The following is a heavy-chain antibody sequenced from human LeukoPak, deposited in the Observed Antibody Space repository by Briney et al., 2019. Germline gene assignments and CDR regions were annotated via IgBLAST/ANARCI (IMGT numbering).Heavy chain of an antibody. J-gene: IGHJ6*02. Sequence: GGSLRLSCAASGFTFSTYAMSWVRQAPGKGLEWVSAINSGGSTYYEDSLKGRFTISRDNSKNTLYLQMNSLRAEDTAVYYCAKGLRDSRGYYPPHYGMDVWGQGTTVTVSS. V-gene: IGHV3-23*01. CDR2: INSGGST. CDR1: GFTFSTYA. D-gene: IGHD3-22*01. CDR3: AKGLRDSRGYYPPHYGMDV.